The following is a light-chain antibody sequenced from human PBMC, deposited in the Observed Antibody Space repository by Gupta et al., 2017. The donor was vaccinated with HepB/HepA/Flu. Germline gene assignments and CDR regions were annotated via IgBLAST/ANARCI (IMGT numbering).Light chain of an antibody. Sequence: EIVLTQSPGTLSLSPGERATLSCRASQSVSSSYLAWYQQKPGQAPRLLIYDASSRATGLPDRFSGSGSGTDFTLTISRLEPEDFAVYYCQHYGSPWTFGQGTKVEIK. J-gene: IGKJ1*01. CDR3: QHYGSPWT. CDR1: QSVSSSY. V-gene: IGKV3-20*01. CDR2: DAS.